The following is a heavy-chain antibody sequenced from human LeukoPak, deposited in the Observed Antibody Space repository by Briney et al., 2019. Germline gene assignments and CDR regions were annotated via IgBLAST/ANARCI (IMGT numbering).Heavy chain of an antibody. J-gene: IGHJ5*02. CDR2: IIPILGIA. CDR3: ARAAYSGYDEDWFDP. CDR1: GGTFSSYA. V-gene: IGHV1-69*04. Sequence: SVKVSCKASGGTFSSYAISWVRQAPGQGLEWMGRIIPILGIANYAQKFQGRVTITADKSTSTAYMELSSLRSEDTAVYYCARAAYSGYDEDWFDPWGQGTLVTVSS. D-gene: IGHD5-12*01.